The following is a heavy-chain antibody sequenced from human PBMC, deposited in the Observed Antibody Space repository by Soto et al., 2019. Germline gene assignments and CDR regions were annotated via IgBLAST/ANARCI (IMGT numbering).Heavy chain of an antibody. CDR2: INDRGSI. D-gene: IGHD3-9*01. J-gene: IGHJ2*01. V-gene: IGHV4-34*01. CDR3: ARESYDMLSGPLWGWYFVL. Sequence: QVQLQQWGAGPLRPLETLSLPCGVSGGSFSGYYCAWIRQSPGKGLEWIGEINDRGSINYNPSLKIRVSISFDTSKNHYSRNLSSVTAAGTVVYFCARESYDMLSGPLWGWYFVLWGRGTLFTVSS. CDR1: GGSFSGYY.